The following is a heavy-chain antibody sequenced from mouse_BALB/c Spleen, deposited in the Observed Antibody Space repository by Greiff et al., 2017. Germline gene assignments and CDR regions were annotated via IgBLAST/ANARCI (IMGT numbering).Heavy chain of an antibody. CDR3: AREGVLSMDY. J-gene: IGHJ4*01. D-gene: IGHD2-14*01. CDR2: IYPGDGDT. V-gene: IGHV1-82*01. Sequence: VQLQQSGPELVKPGASVKISCKASGYAFSSSWMNWVKQRPGQGLEWIGRIYPGDGDTNYNGKFKGKATLTADKSSSTAYMQLSSLTSVDSAVYFCAREGVLSMDYWGQGTSVTVSS. CDR1: GYAFSSSW.